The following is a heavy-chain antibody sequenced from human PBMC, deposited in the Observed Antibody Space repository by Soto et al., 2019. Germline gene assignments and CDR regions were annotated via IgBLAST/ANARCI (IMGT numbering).Heavy chain of an antibody. V-gene: IGHV4-59*08. J-gene: IGHJ6*03. CDR3: SRGEGYCSSTSCYDVPYYYMDV. D-gene: IGHD2-2*01. Sequence: PSETLSLTCTVSGGSISSYYWSWIRQPPGKGLEWIVYIYYSGSTNYNPSLKSRVTISVDTSKNQFSLKLSSVTAADTAVYYCSRGEGYCSSTSCYDVPYYYMDVWGKGTTVTVSS. CDR1: GGSISSYY. CDR2: IYYSGST.